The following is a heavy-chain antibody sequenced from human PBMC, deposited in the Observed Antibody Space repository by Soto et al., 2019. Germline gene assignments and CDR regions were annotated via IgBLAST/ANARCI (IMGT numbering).Heavy chain of an antibody. CDR1: GFTVSSNY. J-gene: IGHJ4*02. Sequence: GGSLRLSCAASGFTVSSNYMSWVRQAPGKGLEWVSVIYSEGSTYSTNSVKGRFTISRYNSKNMLYLQMNSLRAEETAVYYCARLDSSGYYSDYWGQGTLVTVSS. CDR2: IYSEGST. D-gene: IGHD3-22*01. CDR3: ARLDSSGYYSDY. V-gene: IGHV3-53*01.